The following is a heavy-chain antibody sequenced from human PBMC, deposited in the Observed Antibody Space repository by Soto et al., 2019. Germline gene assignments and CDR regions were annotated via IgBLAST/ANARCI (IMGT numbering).Heavy chain of an antibody. D-gene: IGHD6-6*01. CDR1: GGSFSGYY. CDR2: INHSGST. V-gene: IGHV4-34*01. Sequence: SETLSLTCAVYGGSFSGYYWSWIRQPPGKGLEWIGEINHSGSTNYNPSLKSRVTISVDTSKNQFSLKLSSVTAADTAVYYCARASKKGQLGVLRFDYWGQGTLVTVSS. CDR3: ARASKKGQLGVLRFDY. J-gene: IGHJ4*02.